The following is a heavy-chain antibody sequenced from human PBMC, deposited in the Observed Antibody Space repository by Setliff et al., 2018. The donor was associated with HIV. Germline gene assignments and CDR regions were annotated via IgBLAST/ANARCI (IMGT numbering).Heavy chain of an antibody. V-gene: IGHV3-74*01. D-gene: IGHD1-26*01. CDR1: GLTFRRYW. CDR3: AKGELDY. Sequence: GESLKISCEVSGLTFRRYWMHWVRQAPGKGLVWVSRINSDGSSISYADSVKGRFTSSRDNAKNTLYLQMNSLRAEDTAVYYCAKGELDYWGQGTLVTVSS. J-gene: IGHJ4*02. CDR2: INSDGSSI.